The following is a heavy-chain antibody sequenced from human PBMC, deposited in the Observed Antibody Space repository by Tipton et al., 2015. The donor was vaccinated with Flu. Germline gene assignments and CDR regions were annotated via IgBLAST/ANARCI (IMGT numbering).Heavy chain of an antibody. D-gene: IGHD4-17*01. CDR2: VYASGST. V-gene: IGHV4-4*07. Sequence: TLSLTCTVSGGSTSSFYWSWIRQPAGKGLEWIGRVYASGSTNYNPSLKSRVTISVDTSKNQFSLKLSSVTAADTAVYYCARDRVGDYSGFDPWGQGTLVTVSS. CDR3: ARDRVGDYSGFDP. J-gene: IGHJ5*02. CDR1: GGSTSSFY.